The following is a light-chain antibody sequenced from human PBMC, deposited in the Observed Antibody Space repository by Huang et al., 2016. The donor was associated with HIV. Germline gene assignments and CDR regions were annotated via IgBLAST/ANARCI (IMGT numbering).Light chain of an antibody. CDR3: QQYGGSPLT. Sequence: EIVLTQSPGTLSLSPGERATRSCRASQSVSNYLAWYQQNPGQAPRLLIYGASSRATGIPDRLSGSGSGTDFTLTISRLEPEDFAFYYCQQYGGSPLTFGGGIKVETK. CDR1: QSVSNY. J-gene: IGKJ4*01. V-gene: IGKV3-20*01. CDR2: GAS.